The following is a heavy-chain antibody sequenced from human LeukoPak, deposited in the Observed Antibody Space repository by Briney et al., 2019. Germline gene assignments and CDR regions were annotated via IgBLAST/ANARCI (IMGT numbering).Heavy chain of an antibody. CDR1: GGSFSGYY. V-gene: IGHV4-34*01. CDR2: INDTGST. CDR3: ARPNRYDLYFDY. D-gene: IGHD5-12*01. Sequence: SETLSLTCAVYGGSFSGYYWSWIRQPPGKGLEWIGEINDTGSTNYNPSLKSRVTLSVDTSKNQFSLKLSSVTAADTAVYYCARPNRYDLYFDYWGQGTLVTVSS. J-gene: IGHJ4*02.